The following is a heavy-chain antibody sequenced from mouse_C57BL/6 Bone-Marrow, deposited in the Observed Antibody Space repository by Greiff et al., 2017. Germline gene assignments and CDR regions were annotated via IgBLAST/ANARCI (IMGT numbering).Heavy chain of an antibody. CDR3: ARAPLTTVVATDAMDY. Sequence: VKLMESGPGLVAPSQSLSITCTVSGFSLTSYGVHWVRQPPGKGLAWLVVIWSDGSTTYNSALKSSLSISKDNSKSQVFLKMNSLQTDDTAMYYCARAPLTTVVATDAMDYWGQGTSVTVSS. CDR2: IWSDGST. CDR1: GFSLTSYG. V-gene: IGHV2-6*03. J-gene: IGHJ4*01. D-gene: IGHD1-1*01.